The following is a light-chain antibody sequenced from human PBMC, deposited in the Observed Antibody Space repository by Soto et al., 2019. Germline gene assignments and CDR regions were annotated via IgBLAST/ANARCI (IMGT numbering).Light chain of an antibody. Sequence: EVVLTQSPATLSLSPGERATLSCRASQSVSSSYLAWYQQKPGQAPRLLIYGASTRATGIPDRFSVSGSGTDFTLTISRLEPEDFAVYHCQQFFSSPLTFGGGTKVYIK. J-gene: IGKJ4*01. CDR2: GAS. CDR1: QSVSSSY. V-gene: IGKV3-20*01. CDR3: QQFFSSPLT.